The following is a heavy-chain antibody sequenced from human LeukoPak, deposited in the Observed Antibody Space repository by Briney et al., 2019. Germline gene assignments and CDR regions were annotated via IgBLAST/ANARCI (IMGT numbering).Heavy chain of an antibody. CDR2: IRSKAYGGTT. CDR3: TRDRPILYIDY. Sequence: PGGSLRLSCAASGFTFSTFAMIWVRQAPGKGLERVGFIRSKAYGGTTEYAASVKGRFTISRDDSKSIAYLQMNSLKTEDTAVYYCTRDRPILYIDYWGQGTLVTVSS. V-gene: IGHV3-49*04. D-gene: IGHD1-26*01. J-gene: IGHJ4*02. CDR1: GFTFSTFA.